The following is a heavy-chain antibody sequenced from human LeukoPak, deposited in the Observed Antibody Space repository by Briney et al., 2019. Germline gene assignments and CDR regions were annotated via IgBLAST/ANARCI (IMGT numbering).Heavy chain of an antibody. Sequence: GGSLRLSCAASGFIFSRYGMHWVRQAPGKGLVWVAFIRSVGRNKYYGDSVKGRFTSSRDNSKNTLYLQMNSLRPEDTAVYYCANICTSTSCYPALDAFDFWGQGTMVTVSS. CDR2: IRSVGRNK. V-gene: IGHV3-30*02. J-gene: IGHJ3*01. CDR3: ANICTSTSCYPALDAFDF. D-gene: IGHD2-2*01. CDR1: GFIFSRYG.